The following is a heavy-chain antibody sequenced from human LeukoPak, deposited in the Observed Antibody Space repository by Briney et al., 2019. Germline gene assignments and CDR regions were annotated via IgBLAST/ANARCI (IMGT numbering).Heavy chain of an antibody. Sequence: SQTLSLTFAISGDSVSSNSAAWNWIRQSPSRGLEWLGRTYYRSKWYNDYAISVKSRIIINPDTSKNQFSLQLNSVTPEDTAVYYCARGAVYSSYWQFDYWGQGTLVTVSS. CDR1: GDSVSSNSAA. CDR2: TYYRSKWYN. D-gene: IGHD6-6*01. CDR3: ARGAVYSSYWQFDY. J-gene: IGHJ4*02. V-gene: IGHV6-1*01.